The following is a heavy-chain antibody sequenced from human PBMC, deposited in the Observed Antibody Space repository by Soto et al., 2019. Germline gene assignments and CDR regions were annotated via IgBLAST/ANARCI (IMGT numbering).Heavy chain of an antibody. D-gene: IGHD3-3*01. CDR1: GGSISSYY. CDR3: ARGRAGSGYPHTSFDY. J-gene: IGHJ4*02. CDR2: IYYSGST. Sequence: PSETMCLTCSVLGGSISSYYWSWIRQPPGKGLEWIGYIYYSGSTNYNPSLKSRVTISVDTSKNQFSLKLSSVTAADTAVYYCARGRAGSGYPHTSFDYWGQGTLVTVSS. V-gene: IGHV4-59*01.